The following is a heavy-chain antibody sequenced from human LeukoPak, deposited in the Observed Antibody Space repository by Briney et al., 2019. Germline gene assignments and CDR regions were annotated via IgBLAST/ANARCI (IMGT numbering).Heavy chain of an antibody. CDR1: GFTFSSYG. J-gene: IGHJ4*02. D-gene: IGHD3-10*01. CDR3: AKDRSPKLLWFGDMGF. Sequence: GRSLRLSCAASGFTFSSYGMHWVRQAPGKGLEWVAVISYDGGNKYYADSVKGRFTISRDNSKNTLYLQMNSLRAEDTAVYYCAKDRSPKLLWFGDMGFWGQGTLVTVSS. CDR2: ISYDGGNK. V-gene: IGHV3-30*18.